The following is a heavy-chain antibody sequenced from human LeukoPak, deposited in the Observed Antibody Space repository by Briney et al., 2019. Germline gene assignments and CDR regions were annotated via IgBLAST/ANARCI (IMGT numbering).Heavy chain of an antibody. J-gene: IGHJ4*02. CDR3: ARPVLELYYYDASATWGFDY. CDR1: GFTFSSYS. D-gene: IGHD3-22*01. Sequence: GGSLRLSCAASGFTFSSYSMNWVRQAPGKGLEWVSSISSSSSYIYYADSVKGRFTISRDNSKNTLYLQMNSLRAADTAVYHCARPVLELYYYDASATWGFDYWGQGTLVTVSS. CDR2: ISSSSSYI. V-gene: IGHV3-21*01.